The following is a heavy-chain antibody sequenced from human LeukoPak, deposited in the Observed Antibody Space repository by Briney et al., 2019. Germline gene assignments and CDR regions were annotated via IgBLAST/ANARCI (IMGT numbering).Heavy chain of an antibody. CDR1: GFTFSDYY. CDR2: ISSSGSTI. V-gene: IGHV3-11*04. D-gene: IGHD3-22*01. Sequence: GGSLRLSCAASGFTFSDYYMSWIRQAPGKGLEWVSYISSSGSTIYYADSVKGRFTISRDNAKNSLYLQMNSLSAEDTAVYYCAREDYYDSSGYEGAAFDIWGQGTMVTVSS. CDR3: AREDYYDSSGYEGAAFDI. J-gene: IGHJ3*02.